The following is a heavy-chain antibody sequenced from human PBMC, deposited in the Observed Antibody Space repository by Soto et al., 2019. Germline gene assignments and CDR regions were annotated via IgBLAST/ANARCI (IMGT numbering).Heavy chain of an antibody. CDR1: GGSVSSGTYY. D-gene: IGHD3-16*01. V-gene: IGHV4-61*01. CDR2: IYYTGST. CDR3: ARATLDGYLAL. Sequence: QVQLQESGPGLVKPSETLSLTCTVSGGSVSSGTYYWSWIRQPPGKGLEWIGYIYYTGSTNYNPSLKCRVSISVDTSTSQFSLKLSSVTAADTAVYYCARATLDGYLALWGRGTLVTVSS. J-gene: IGHJ2*01.